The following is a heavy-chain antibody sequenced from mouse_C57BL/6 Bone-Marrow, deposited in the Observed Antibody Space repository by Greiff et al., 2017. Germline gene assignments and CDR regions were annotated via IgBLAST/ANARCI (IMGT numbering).Heavy chain of an antibody. J-gene: IGHJ3*01. CDR1: GYTFTSYW. V-gene: IGHV1-50*01. D-gene: IGHD1-1*01. CDR3: ARGGVNTRD. Sequence: QVQLQQPGAELVKPGASVKLSCKASGYTFTSYWMQWVKQRPGQGLEWIGEIDPSDSYTNYNQKFKGKATLTVDTSSSTSYMQLSSLTSEASAVYDGARGGVNTRDWGQGTLVTVSA. CDR2: IDPSDSYT.